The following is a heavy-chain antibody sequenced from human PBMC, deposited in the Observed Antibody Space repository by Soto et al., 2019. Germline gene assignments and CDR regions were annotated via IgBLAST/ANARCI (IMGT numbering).Heavy chain of an antibody. J-gene: IGHJ4*02. Sequence: XSVKVSCKASGYTFTGYYMHLLRQSPGQGLEWMGWINPNSGGTNYAQKFQGWVTMTRDTSISTAYMELSRLRSDDTAVYYCARVPSSSWYYFDYWGQGTLVTVSS. CDR3: ARVPSSSWYYFDY. CDR1: GYTFTGYY. V-gene: IGHV1-2*04. CDR2: INPNSGGT. D-gene: IGHD6-13*01.